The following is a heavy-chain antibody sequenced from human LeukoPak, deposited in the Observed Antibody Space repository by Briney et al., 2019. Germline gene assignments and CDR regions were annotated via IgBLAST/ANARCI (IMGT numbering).Heavy chain of an antibody. CDR2: ISWNSGYI. CDR3: AKDPEDYGSGSYSYFDY. V-gene: IGHV3-9*01. CDR1: GFTFDDYA. J-gene: IGHJ4*02. D-gene: IGHD3-10*01. Sequence: PGGSLRLSCAASGFTFDDYAMHWVRQAPGKGLEWVSGISWNSGYIGYADSVKGRFTISRDNAKNSLYLQMNSLRAEDTAFYYCAKDPEDYGSGSYSYFDYWGQGTLVTVSS.